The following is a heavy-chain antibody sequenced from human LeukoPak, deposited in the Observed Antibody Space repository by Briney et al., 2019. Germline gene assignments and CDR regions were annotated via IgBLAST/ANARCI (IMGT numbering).Heavy chain of an antibody. Sequence: SETLSLTCTVSGGSISSYYWSWIRQPPGKGLEWIGYIYYSGSINYNPSLKSRVTISVDTSKNQFSLKLSSVTAADTAVYYCARRSKSSSWSPIDYWGQGTLVTVSS. CDR2: IYYSGSI. CDR3: ARRSKSSSWSPIDY. CDR1: GGSISSYY. D-gene: IGHD6-13*01. J-gene: IGHJ4*02. V-gene: IGHV4-59*08.